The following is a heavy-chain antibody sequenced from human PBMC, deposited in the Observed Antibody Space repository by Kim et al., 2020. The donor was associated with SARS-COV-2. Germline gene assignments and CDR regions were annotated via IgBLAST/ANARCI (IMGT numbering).Heavy chain of an antibody. V-gene: IGHV1-69*13. CDR3: ARDQNYYGSGSYYNALNY. Sequence: SVKVSCKASGGTFSSYAISWVRQAPGQGLEWMGGIIPIFGTANYAQKFQGRVTITADESTSTAYMELSSLRSEDTAVYYCARDQNYYGSGSYYNALNYWGQGTLVTVSS. D-gene: IGHD3-10*01. CDR1: GGTFSSYA. J-gene: IGHJ4*02. CDR2: IIPIFGTA.